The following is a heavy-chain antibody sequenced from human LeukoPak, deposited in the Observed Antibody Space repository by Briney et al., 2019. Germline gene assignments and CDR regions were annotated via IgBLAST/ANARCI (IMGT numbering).Heavy chain of an antibody. CDR1: GFTFDDYG. D-gene: IGHD1-26*01. V-gene: IGHV3-20*04. J-gene: IGHJ4*02. CDR3: ARDMGFRATMIPVGGNY. Sequence: GGSLRLSCAASGFTFDDYGMSWVRQAPGKGLEWVSGINWNGGSTGYADSVKGRFTISRDNAKNSLYLQMNSLGAEDTALYYCARDMGFRATMIPVGGNYWGQGTLVTVSS. CDR2: INWNGGST.